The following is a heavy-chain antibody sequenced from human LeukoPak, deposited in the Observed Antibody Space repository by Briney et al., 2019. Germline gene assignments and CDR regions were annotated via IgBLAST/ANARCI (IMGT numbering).Heavy chain of an antibody. CDR2: IRYDGSNK. J-gene: IGHJ4*02. D-gene: IGHD3-22*01. CDR1: GFTFSSYG. CDR3: ARGGYYYDSSGLAFDF. Sequence: GSLRLSCAASGFTFSSYGMHWVRQAPGKGLEWVAFIRYDGSNKYYADSVKGRFTISRDNSKNTLYLQMNSLRAEDTAVYYCARGGYYYDSSGLAFDFWGQGTLVTVSS. V-gene: IGHV3-30*02.